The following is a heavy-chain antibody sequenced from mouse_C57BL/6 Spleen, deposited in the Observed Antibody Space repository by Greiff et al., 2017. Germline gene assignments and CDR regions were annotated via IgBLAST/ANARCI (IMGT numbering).Heavy chain of an antibody. CDR2: IWSGGST. V-gene: IGHV2-2*01. CDR3: GYGKYDYFDY. J-gene: IGHJ2*01. Sequence: QAQLKQSGPGLVQPSQSLSITCTVSGFSLTSYGVHWVRQSPGKGLEWLGVIWSGGSTDYNAAFISRLSISKDNSKSQVFFKMNRLQADDTAIYYCGYGKYDYFDYWGQGTTLTVSS. D-gene: IGHD2-1*01. CDR1: GFSLTSYG.